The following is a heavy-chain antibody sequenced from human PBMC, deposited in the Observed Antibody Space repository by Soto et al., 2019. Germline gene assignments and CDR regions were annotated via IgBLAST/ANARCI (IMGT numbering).Heavy chain of an antibody. CDR2: IYYIGNT. CDR1: GGSINSGDYY. Sequence: ASETLSLTCTVSGGSINSGDYYWSWIRQPPGKGLEWIGYIYYIGNTYYNPSLKSRITISVDTSKNQFSLNLISVTAADTAVYYCARGGGRNWFDPWGHGTLVTVSS. D-gene: IGHD3-16*01. V-gene: IGHV4-30-4*01. CDR3: ARGGGRNWFDP. J-gene: IGHJ5*02.